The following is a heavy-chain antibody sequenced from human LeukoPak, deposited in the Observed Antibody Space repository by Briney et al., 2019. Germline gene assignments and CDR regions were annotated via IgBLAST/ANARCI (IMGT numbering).Heavy chain of an antibody. CDR3: TTYYYDSSGTPFDP. V-gene: IGHV3-30*03. J-gene: IGHJ5*02. CDR2: ISYDGSNK. CDR1: GFTFSSYG. Sequence: TGGSLRLSCAASGFTFSSYGMHWVRQAPGKGLEWVAVISYDGSNKYYADSVKGRFTISRDNSKNTLYLQMNSLKTEDTAVYYCTTYYYDSSGTPFDPWGQGTLVTVSS. D-gene: IGHD3-22*01.